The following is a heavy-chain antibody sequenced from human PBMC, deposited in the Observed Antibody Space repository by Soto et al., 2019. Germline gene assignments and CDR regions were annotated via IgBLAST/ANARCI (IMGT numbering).Heavy chain of an antibody. Sequence: QVQLVESGGGVVQPGRSLRLSCAASGFSFSYYAMHWVRQAPGKGLEWVAVIAYDASKKYYADSVKGRFTISRDNSKNTLYLQMNSLRDEDTVVYYCASPYCSGGSCYLTEYFQHWGQGTLVIVSS. V-gene: IGHV3-30*03. CDR3: ASPYCSGGSCYLTEYFQH. CDR2: IAYDASKK. D-gene: IGHD2-15*01. J-gene: IGHJ1*01. CDR1: GFSFSYYA.